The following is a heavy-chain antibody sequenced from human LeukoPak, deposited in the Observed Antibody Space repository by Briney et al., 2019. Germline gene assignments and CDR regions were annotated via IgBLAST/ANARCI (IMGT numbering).Heavy chain of an antibody. J-gene: IGHJ5*01. CDR1: GFTFSSYA. Sequence: GGSLRLSCAASGFTFSSYAMHWVRQAPGKGLEWVAVIWYDGSNKYYADSVKGRFTISRDNSKNTLYLQMNSLRAEDTAVYYCASVYSYGWFDYWGQGALVTVSS. CDR3: ASVYSYGWFDY. V-gene: IGHV3-33*08. CDR2: IWYDGSNK. D-gene: IGHD5-18*01.